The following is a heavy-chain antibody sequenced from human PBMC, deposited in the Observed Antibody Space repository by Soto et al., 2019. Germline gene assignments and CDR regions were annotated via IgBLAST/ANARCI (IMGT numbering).Heavy chain of an antibody. CDR2: ISYDGSNK. J-gene: IGHJ4*02. CDR1: GFTFSSYG. CDR3: AREVWGSGKIDY. V-gene: IGHV3-30*03. D-gene: IGHD1-26*01. Sequence: GGSLRLSCAASGFTFSSYGMHWVRQAPGKGLEWVAVISYDGSNKYYADSVKGRFTISRDNSKSTLYLQMNSLRAEDTAVYYCAREVWGSGKIDYWGQGTLVTVSS.